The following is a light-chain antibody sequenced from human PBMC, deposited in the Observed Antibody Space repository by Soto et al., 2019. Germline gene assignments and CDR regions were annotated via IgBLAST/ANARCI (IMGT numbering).Light chain of an antibody. CDR3: QSYDSSLSGVV. V-gene: IGLV1-40*01. J-gene: IGLJ2*01. CDR1: SSNIGAGYD. Sequence: QLVLTQPPSVSGAPGQSVTISCTGSSSNIGAGYDVHWYQQLPGTAPKLLIYGNSNRPSGVPDRFSGSKSGTSAYLAITGLQAEDEADYYCQSYDSSLSGVVFGGGTKVTVL. CDR2: GNS.